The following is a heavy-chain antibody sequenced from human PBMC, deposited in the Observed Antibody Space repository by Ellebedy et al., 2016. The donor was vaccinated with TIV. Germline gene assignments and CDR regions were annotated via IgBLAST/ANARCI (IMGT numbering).Heavy chain of an antibody. D-gene: IGHD3-10*01. V-gene: IGHV1-2*02. J-gene: IGHJ4*02. CDR1: GYTFRDYY. CDR2: ISPDNGGT. CDR3: ARIRGVGVFDY. Sequence: ASVKVSCKASGYTFRDYYIHWVRQAPGQGLEWLGWISPDNGGTHYAQKFQGRVTMTRDTSISTAYMELSRLRSDDTAVYYCARIRGVGVFDYWGQGTVVTVSS.